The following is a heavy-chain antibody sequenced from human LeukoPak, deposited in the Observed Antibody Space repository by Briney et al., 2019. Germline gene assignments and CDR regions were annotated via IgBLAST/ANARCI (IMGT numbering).Heavy chain of an antibody. V-gene: IGHV3-30*18. Sequence: GGSLRLSCAASGFTFSSYGMHWVRQAPGKGLEWVAVISYDGSNKYYADSVKSRFTISRDNSKNTLYLQMNSLRAEDTAVYYCAKGYSNYDYYYYGMDVWGQGTTVTVSS. CDR1: GFTFSSYG. J-gene: IGHJ6*02. CDR2: ISYDGSNK. CDR3: AKGYSNYDYYYYGMDV. D-gene: IGHD4-11*01.